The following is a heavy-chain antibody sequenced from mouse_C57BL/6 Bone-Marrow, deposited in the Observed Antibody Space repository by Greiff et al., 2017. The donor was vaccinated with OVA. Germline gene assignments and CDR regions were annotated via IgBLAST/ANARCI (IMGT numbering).Heavy chain of an antibody. CDR2: IRNKANGYTT. D-gene: IGHD2-2*01. CDR1: GFTFTDYY. Sequence: EVHLVESGGGLVQPGGSLSLSCAASGFTFTDYYMSWVRQPPGKALEWLGFIRNKANGYTTEYSASVKGRFTISRDNSQSILYLQMNALRAEDSATYYCARYGYDGGWFAYWGQGTLVTVSA. J-gene: IGHJ3*01. CDR3: ARYGYDGGWFAY. V-gene: IGHV7-3*01.